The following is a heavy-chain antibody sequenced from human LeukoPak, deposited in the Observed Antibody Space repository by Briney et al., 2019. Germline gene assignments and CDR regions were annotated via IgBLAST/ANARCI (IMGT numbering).Heavy chain of an antibody. J-gene: IGHJ4*02. CDR3: ARHRYFGGNFADS. CDR1: GGSISSSSYR. CDR2: IYNSET. D-gene: IGHD4-23*01. Sequence: SQTLSLTCTVSGGSISSSSYRWGWIRQPPGKGLEWIGSIYNSETSYNPSLKSRATISVDTSKNWISLKLSSVTAADTAVYYCARHRYFGGNFADSWGQGILVTVSS. V-gene: IGHV4-39*01.